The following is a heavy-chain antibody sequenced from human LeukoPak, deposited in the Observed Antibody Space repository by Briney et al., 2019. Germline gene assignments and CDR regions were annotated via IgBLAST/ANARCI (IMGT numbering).Heavy chain of an antibody. CDR1: GLQNKFW. Sequence: GGSLRLSCAASGLQNKFWMSWVRQAPGKGLEWVANIKYDGSERNCVDSVKGRFTISRDNATISVSLQMNSLRAEDTAVYYCASQQDLEYTLSSGGYYFDSWGQGIQVTVSS. D-gene: IGHD2-15*01. CDR2: IKYDGSER. J-gene: IGHJ4*02. V-gene: IGHV3-7*01. CDR3: ASQQDLEYTLSSGGYYFDS.